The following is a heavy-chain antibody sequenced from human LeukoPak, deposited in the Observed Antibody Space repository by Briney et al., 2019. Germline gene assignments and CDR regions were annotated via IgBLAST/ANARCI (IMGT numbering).Heavy chain of an antibody. CDR2: IYTSGST. CDR3: GSTSNPYYYYMDV. J-gene: IGHJ6*03. Sequence: SETLSLXCTVSGGSNSSGSYYWSWNRQPAGKGPEWIGRIYTSGSTNYNPSLKSRVTISVDTSKNQFSLKLSSVTAADTAVYYCGSTSNPYYYYMDVWGKGTTVTVSS. V-gene: IGHV4-61*02. CDR1: GGSNSSGSYY. D-gene: IGHD2-2*01.